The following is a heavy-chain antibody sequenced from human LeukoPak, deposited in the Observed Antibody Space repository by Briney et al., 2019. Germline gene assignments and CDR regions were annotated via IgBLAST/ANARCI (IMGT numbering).Heavy chain of an antibody. CDR1: GFMLSDSV. Sequence: GGSLRLSCVASGFMLSDSVMNWVRQAPGKGLEWVASIVRSGDYDHYADSVKGRFTISRDDARNSLNLQMNSLRAEDTSVYYCVRRGSGFYYKWGQGTLVTVTS. D-gene: IGHD3-22*01. CDR3: VRRGSGFYYK. CDR2: IVRSGDYD. J-gene: IGHJ4*02. V-gene: IGHV3-21*01.